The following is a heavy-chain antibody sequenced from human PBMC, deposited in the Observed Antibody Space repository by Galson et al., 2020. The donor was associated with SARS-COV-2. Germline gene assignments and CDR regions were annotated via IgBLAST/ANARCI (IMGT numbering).Heavy chain of an antibody. D-gene: IGHD6-6*01. Sequence: GGSLRLSCAASGFTVSRNYMSRVRQTPGKGLEWVSVLYSGGSTSYADSVKGQFTISRHNSKNTLYLQMNSLRAEDTAVYYCARAWSSSSGAFDIWGQGTMVTVSS. J-gene: IGHJ3*02. V-gene: IGHV3-53*04. CDR2: LYSGGST. CDR3: ARAWSSSSGAFDI. CDR1: GFTVSRNY.